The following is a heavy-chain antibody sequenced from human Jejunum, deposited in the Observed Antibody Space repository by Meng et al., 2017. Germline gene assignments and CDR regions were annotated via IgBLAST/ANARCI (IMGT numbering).Heavy chain of an antibody. D-gene: IGHD5-24*01. V-gene: IGHV1-2*06. J-gene: IGHJ4*02. CDR1: GYTLNGFY. CDR2: INTNIGGT. CDR3: AGRSYNYDDYFDF. Sequence: QVQMEQSGAEVRKPGASVKVSCRASGYTLNGFYMHWVRQAPGQGLEWMGRINTNIGGTNYAQNFKGSIMLTRDTSTVYMEVNRLRSDDTAMYYCAGRSYNYDDYFDFWGRGTLVTVSS.